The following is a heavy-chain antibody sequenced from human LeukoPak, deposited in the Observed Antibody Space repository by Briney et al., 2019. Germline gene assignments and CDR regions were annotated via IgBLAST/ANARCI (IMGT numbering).Heavy chain of an antibody. CDR3: PGGAGFLIDY. D-gene: IGHD2/OR15-2a*01. J-gene: IGHJ4*02. CDR1: GFTFSNYW. V-gene: IGHV3-7*01. CDR2: IKKDGSEK. Sequence: GGSLRLSCAASGFTFSNYWMNWVRQAPGKGPEWVAIIKKDGSEKYYVDSVKGRFTISRDNAKNSLYLQMNSLRTDDTAVYFCPGGAGFLIDYWGQGALVTVSS.